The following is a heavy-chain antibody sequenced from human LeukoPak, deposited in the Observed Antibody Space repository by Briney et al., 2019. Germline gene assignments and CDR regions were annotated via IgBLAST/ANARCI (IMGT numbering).Heavy chain of an antibody. CDR3: ARAQKYSYDAFDI. J-gene: IGHJ3*02. D-gene: IGHD4-11*01. CDR2: ISSGSGTI. CDR1: GFTFSSYS. Sequence: GGSLRLSCAASGFTFSSYSMNWVRQAPGKGLEYVSYISSGSGTIYYADSVKGRFTISRDNAKNSLYLQMNSLSAEDTAVYYCARAQKYSYDAFDIWGQGTMVTVSS. V-gene: IGHV3-48*04.